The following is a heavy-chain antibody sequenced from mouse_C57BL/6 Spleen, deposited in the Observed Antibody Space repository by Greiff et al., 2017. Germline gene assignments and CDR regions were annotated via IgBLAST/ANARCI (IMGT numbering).Heavy chain of an antibody. V-gene: IGHV1-26*01. J-gene: IGHJ2*01. CDR2: INPNNGGT. CDR3: AREGLLRPLDY. CDR1: GYTFTDYY. Sequence: VQLQQSGPELVKPGASVKISCKASGYTFTDYYMNWVKQSHGKSLEWIGDINPNNGGTSYNQKFKGKATLTVDKSSSTAYMELRSLTSEDSAVYYCAREGLLRPLDYWGQGTTLTVSS. D-gene: IGHD2-12*01.